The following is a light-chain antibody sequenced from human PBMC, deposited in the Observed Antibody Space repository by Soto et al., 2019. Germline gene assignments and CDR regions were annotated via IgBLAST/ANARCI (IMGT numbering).Light chain of an antibody. J-gene: IGKJ1*01. Sequence: DLHFTPSPSTPSASVGDRVTITCRASQSISSWLAWYQQKPGKAPKLLIYKASSLESGVPSRFSGSGSGTEFTLTISSLQPDDFATYYCQQYNSYSPWTFGQGTKADIK. CDR1: QSISSW. CDR3: QQYNSYSPWT. V-gene: IGKV1-5*03. CDR2: KAS.